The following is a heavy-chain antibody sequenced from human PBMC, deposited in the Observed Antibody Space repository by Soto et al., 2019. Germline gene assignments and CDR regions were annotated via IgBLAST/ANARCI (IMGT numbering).Heavy chain of an antibody. V-gene: IGHV1-2*02. CDR3: GRGRSGQLVVFY. Sequence: ASVKVSCKASGYTFTGHYIHWVRQAPGQGPEWMGEIGPASGDTRYAQKFQGRVTMTRDTSITTVYMELNNLSPDDTAVYFCGRGRSGQLVVFYWGQGTPVTVSS. D-gene: IGHD3-10*01. CDR1: GYTFTGHY. J-gene: IGHJ4*02. CDR2: IGPASGDT.